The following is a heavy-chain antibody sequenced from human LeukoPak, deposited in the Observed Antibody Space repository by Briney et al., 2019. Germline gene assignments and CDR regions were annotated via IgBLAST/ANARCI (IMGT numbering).Heavy chain of an antibody. CDR2: ISSSSSYI. CDR1: GFTFSSYS. Sequence: GGSLRLSCAASGFTFSSYSMNWVRQAPGKGLEWVSSISSSSSYIYYADSVKGRFTISRDNAKNSLYLQMNSLRAEDTAVYYCARGAARRTVNFDYWGQGTLVTVSA. CDR3: ARGAARRTVNFDY. J-gene: IGHJ4*02. D-gene: IGHD6-6*01. V-gene: IGHV3-21*01.